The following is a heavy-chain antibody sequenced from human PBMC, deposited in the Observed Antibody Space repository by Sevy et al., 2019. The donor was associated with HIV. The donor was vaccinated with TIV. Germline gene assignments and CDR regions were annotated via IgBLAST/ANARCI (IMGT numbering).Heavy chain of an antibody. D-gene: IGHD3-10*01. J-gene: IGHJ4*02. CDR3: ARWVAGGSGIDS. CDR2: IYYSGST. Sequence: SETLSLTFTVSGGSINSYFWSWIRQPPWKGLEWIGYIYYSGSTNYNPSLKSRLTISLDTSKNQFSLKLSSVTAADTAVYYCARWVAGGSGIDSWGQGTLVTVSS. V-gene: IGHV4-59*08. CDR1: GGSINSYF.